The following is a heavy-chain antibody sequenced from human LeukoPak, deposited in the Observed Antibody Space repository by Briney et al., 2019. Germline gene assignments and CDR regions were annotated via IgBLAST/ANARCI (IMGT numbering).Heavy chain of an antibody. V-gene: IGHV3-23*01. D-gene: IGHD3-10*01. CDR1: GFTFSSYG. CDR3: AKDRVDGSGSQFDS. J-gene: IGHJ4*02. CDR2: ISGSGAMT. Sequence: GGSLRLSCAASGFTFSSYGMHWVRQAPGKGLEWVSSISGSGAMTYYADSVKGRFTISRDNAMDTLYLQMNSLRADDTAVYYCAKDRVDGSGSQFDSWGQGSLVIVSS.